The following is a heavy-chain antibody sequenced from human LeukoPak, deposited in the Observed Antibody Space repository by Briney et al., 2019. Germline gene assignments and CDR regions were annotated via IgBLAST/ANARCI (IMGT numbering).Heavy chain of an antibody. V-gene: IGHV3-48*04. D-gene: IGHD3-16*01. CDR3: ARDFRGGFDY. CDR2: ISSSGSTI. CDR1: GFNFPTYA. Sequence: GGSLRLSCAASGFNFPTYAMQWVRQAPGKGLEWVSYISSSGSTIYYADSVKGRFTISRDNAKNSLYLQMNSLRAEDTAVYYCARDFRGGFDYWGQGTLVTVSS. J-gene: IGHJ4*02.